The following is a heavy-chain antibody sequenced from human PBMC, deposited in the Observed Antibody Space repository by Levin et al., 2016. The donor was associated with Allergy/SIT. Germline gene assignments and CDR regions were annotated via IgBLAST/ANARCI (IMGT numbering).Heavy chain of an antibody. CDR3: ARTSRPRLPYYFDS. J-gene: IGHJ4*02. V-gene: IGHV2-26*01. CDR2: IFSDDEK. Sequence: WIRQPPGKALEWLAHIFSDDEKSYNTSLESRLTISKDTSKGQVVLTMTNMDPVDTATYFCARTSRPRLPYYFDSWGQGTLVTVSS.